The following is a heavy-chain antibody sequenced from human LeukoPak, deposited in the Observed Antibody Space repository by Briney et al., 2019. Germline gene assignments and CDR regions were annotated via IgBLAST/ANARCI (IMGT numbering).Heavy chain of an antibody. V-gene: IGHV4-59*08. CDR3: ARTNWGFYFDY. Sequence: SETLSLTCTVSGGSISSYYSSWIRQPPGKGLEWIGYIYYSGSTNYNPSLKSRVTISVDTSKNQFSLKLSSVTAADTAVYYCARTNWGFYFDYWGQGTLVTVSS. D-gene: IGHD7-27*01. CDR2: IYYSGST. CDR1: GGSISSYY. J-gene: IGHJ4*02.